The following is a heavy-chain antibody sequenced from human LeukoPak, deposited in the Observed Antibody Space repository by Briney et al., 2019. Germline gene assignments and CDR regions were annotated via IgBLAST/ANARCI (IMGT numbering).Heavy chain of an antibody. Sequence: GASVKVSCKASGYTFTGYYVHWVRRAPGQGLEWMGWINPNSGGTNYAQKFQGRVTMTRDTSISTAYMELSRLRSDDTAVYYCARDGLHGAIQLWPTDAFDIWGQGTMVTVSS. V-gene: IGHV1-2*02. CDR2: INPNSGGT. CDR1: GYTFTGYY. D-gene: IGHD5-18*01. J-gene: IGHJ3*02. CDR3: ARDGLHGAIQLWPTDAFDI.